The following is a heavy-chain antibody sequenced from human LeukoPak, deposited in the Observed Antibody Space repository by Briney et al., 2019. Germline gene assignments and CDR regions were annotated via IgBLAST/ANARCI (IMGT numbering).Heavy chain of an antibody. CDR1: GFTFSSYW. CDR3: ARDNALRYCSSTSCYTGVYYYYYMDA. D-gene: IGHD2-2*02. V-gene: IGHV3-74*01. J-gene: IGHJ6*03. CDR2: INSDGSST. Sequence: PGGPLRLSCAASGFTFSSYWMHWVRQAPGKGLVWVSRINSDGSSTSYADSVKGRFTISRDNAKNTLYLQMNSLRAEDTAVNYCARDNALRYCSSTSCYTGVYYYYYMDAWGKGTTVTVSS.